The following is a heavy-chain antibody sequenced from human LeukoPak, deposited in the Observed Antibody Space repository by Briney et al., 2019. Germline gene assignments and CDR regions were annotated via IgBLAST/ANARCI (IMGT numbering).Heavy chain of an antibody. CDR2: INTDGSST. V-gene: IGHV3-74*01. D-gene: IGHD4-17*01. Sequence: GRSLRLSCAASGFTFSSYWMHWVRQAPGKWLVWVSRINTDGSSTTYADSGKGRFTISRDNAKNTLYLQMNSLRAEDTAVYYCARGVNGDSRFDPWGQGTLVTVSS. CDR1: GFTFSSYW. J-gene: IGHJ5*02. CDR3: ARGVNGDSRFDP.